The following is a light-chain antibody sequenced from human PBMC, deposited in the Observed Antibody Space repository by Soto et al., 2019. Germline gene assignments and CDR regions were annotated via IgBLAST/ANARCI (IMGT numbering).Light chain of an antibody. CDR1: QNLLSRSNNRNF. CDR3: QQYLSAPLT. CDR2: WAS. V-gene: IGKV4-1*01. J-gene: IGKJ5*01. Sequence: DIVMTQSPDSLAVSLGERATINCKSSQNLLSRSNNRNFLGWFQKKPGQPPKLLISWASTRESGVPDRFSGSGSGTDFTLTISSLQAGDVAVYYCQQYLSAPLTFGQGTRLELK.